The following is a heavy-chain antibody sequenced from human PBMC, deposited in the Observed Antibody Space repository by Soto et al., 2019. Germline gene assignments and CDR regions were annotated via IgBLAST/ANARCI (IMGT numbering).Heavy chain of an antibody. CDR1: GYTFTSYD. CDR3: ARGPSYYDILTGYYEFDY. CDR2: MNPNSGNT. D-gene: IGHD3-9*01. J-gene: IGHJ4*02. Sequence: ASVKVSCKASGYTFTSYDINWVRQATGQGLEWMGWMNPNSGNTGYAQKFQGRVTMTRNTSISTAYMELSILRSEDTAVYYCARGPSYYDILTGYYEFDYWGQGTLVTVSS. V-gene: IGHV1-8*01.